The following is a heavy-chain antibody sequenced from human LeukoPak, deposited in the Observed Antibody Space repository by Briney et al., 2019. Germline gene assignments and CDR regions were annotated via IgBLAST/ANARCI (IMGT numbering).Heavy chain of an antibody. V-gene: IGHV3-23*01. CDR2: ISGSGGST. D-gene: IGHD2-2*01. Sequence: PGGSLRLSCAASGFTFSGYNINWVRQAPGKGLEWVSAISGSGGSTYYADSVKGRFTISRDNSKHTLYLQMNSLRAEDTAVYYCSKWKAIVLVPAARSPIDYWGQGTLVTVSS. CDR3: SKWKAIVLVPAARSPIDY. CDR1: GFTFSGYN. J-gene: IGHJ4*02.